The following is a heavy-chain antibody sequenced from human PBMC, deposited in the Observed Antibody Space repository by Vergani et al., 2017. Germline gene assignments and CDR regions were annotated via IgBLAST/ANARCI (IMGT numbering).Heavy chain of an antibody. Sequence: EVQLVESGGGRVRPGGSLRLSCEVSGFKFDDYGVSWVRQAPGKGLEWVSAINANGAATGYADSVKGRFTISRDNAVNSLYLQMNSLRVEDTAFYYCTRSLLSCISPGCFPLQFDSWGQGALVTVSS. CDR2: INANGAAT. CDR3: TRSLLSCISPGCFPLQFDS. D-gene: IGHD2-2*01. J-gene: IGHJ4*02. CDR1: GFKFDDYG. V-gene: IGHV3-20*04.